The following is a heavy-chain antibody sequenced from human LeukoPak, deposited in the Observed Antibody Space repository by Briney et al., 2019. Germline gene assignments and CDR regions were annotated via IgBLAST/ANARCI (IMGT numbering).Heavy chain of an antibody. Sequence: SVKVSCKASGGTFSSYAISWVRQAPGQGLEWMGRIIPILGIANYAQKFQGRVTITADESTSTAYMELSSLRSEDTAVYYCARAGPVVVPAAIRGNAFDIWGQGTMVTVSS. CDR1: GGTFSSYA. V-gene: IGHV1-69*04. D-gene: IGHD2-2*01. CDR3: ARAGPVVVPAAIRGNAFDI. J-gene: IGHJ3*02. CDR2: IIPILGIA.